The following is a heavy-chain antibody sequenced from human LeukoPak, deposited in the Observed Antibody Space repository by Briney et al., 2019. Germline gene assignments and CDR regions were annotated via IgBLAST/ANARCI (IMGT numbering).Heavy chain of an antibody. CDR3: ARDGAHYYGSGSYYNFDY. CDR2: IYSGGST. Sequence: PGGSLRLSCAASGFTFDDYGMSWVRQAPGKGLEWVSVIYSGGSTYYADSVKGRFTISRDNSKNTLYLQMNSLRAEDTAVYYCARDGAHYYGSGSYYNFDYWGQGTLVTVSS. J-gene: IGHJ4*02. D-gene: IGHD3-10*01. V-gene: IGHV3-66*01. CDR1: GFTFDDYG.